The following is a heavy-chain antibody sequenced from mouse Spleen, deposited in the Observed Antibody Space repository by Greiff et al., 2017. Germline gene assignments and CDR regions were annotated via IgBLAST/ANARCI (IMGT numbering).Heavy chain of an antibody. V-gene: IGHV1-15*01. Sequence: QVQLQQSGAELVRPGASVTLSCKASGYTFTDYEMHWVKQTPVHGLEWIGAIDPETGGTAYNQKFKGKAILTADKSSSTAYMELRSLTSEDSAVYYCTRGGVAHAMDYWGQGTSVTVSS. CDR1: GYTFTDYE. CDR3: TRGGVAHAMDY. J-gene: IGHJ4*01. D-gene: IGHD1-3*01. CDR2: IDPETGGT.